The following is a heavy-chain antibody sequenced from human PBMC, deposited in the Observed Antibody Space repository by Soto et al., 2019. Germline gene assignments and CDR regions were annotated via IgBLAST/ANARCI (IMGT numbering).Heavy chain of an antibody. V-gene: IGHV3-21*01. D-gene: IGHD6-13*01. J-gene: IGHJ5*02. CDR3: TRDASRDSSARGWFDP. Sequence: PVGSLRLSCAASGFTFRSFTMNWVRQAPGKGLGWVSTISSNSAYIYYTDALRGRFTIPRDNAMNSLHLQMNSLRAEDTAVYYCTRDASRDSSARGWFDPWGPGTLVTAPQ. CDR2: ISSNSAYI. CDR1: GFTFRSFT.